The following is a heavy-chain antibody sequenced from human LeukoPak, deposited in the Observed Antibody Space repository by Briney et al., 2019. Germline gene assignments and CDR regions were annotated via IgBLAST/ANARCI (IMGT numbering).Heavy chain of an antibody. CDR2: ISSSSSYI. CDR3: ARDPPPPKYYDFWSGYYLFDY. Sequence: GGSLRLSCAASGFTFSSYSMNWVRQAPGKGLERVSSISSSSSYIYYADSVKGRFTISRDNAKNSLYLQMNSLRAEDTAVYYCARDPPPPKYYDFWSGYYLFDYWGQGTLVTVSS. J-gene: IGHJ4*02. D-gene: IGHD3-3*01. V-gene: IGHV3-21*01. CDR1: GFTFSSYS.